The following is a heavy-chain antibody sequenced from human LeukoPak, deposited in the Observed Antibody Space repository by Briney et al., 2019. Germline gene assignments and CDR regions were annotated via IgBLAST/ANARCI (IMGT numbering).Heavy chain of an antibody. CDR2: IYPDDSDT. V-gene: IGHV5-51*01. CDR1: GYSFTSYW. D-gene: IGHD3-22*01. J-gene: IGHJ4*02. Sequence: GGSLKISCKGSGYSFTSYWIGWVRPMPGKGLEWMGIIYPDDSDTRYCPSFQGQVTISADKSISTAYLQWSSMKASDTAMYYCARRYDSSAYAVDYWGQGTLVTVSS. CDR3: ARRYDSSAYAVDY.